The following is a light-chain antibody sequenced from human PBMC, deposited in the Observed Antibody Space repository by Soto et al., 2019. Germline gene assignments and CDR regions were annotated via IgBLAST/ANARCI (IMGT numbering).Light chain of an antibody. Sequence: QSVLTQPPSASGTPGQRVTISCSGSSSNVGSDIVNWYQQLPGTAPKLLIYSNNQRPSGVPDRFSGSKSGTSASLAISGLQYDDEAGYYCAAWDGSLNGWVFGGGTKLTVL. V-gene: IGLV1-44*01. CDR3: AAWDGSLNGWV. J-gene: IGLJ3*02. CDR1: SSNVGSDI. CDR2: SNN.